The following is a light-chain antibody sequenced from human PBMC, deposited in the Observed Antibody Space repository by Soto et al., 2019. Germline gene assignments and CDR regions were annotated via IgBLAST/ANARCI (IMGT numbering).Light chain of an antibody. V-gene: IGLV1-51*01. Sequence: QSVLTQPPSVSAAPGRKVTISCSGSSSNVGGNYVSWYQVLPQTAPKLLIYDNHKRHSGIPDRFSGSKSGTSATLGITDLQTGDEAEYYCGTWDISLDTVVFGGGTKVTVL. J-gene: IGLJ2*01. CDR3: GTWDISLDTVV. CDR1: SSNVGGNY. CDR2: DNH.